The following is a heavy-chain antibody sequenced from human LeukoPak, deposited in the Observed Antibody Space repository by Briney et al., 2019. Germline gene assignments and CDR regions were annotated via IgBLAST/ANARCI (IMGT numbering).Heavy chain of an antibody. CDR3: VKDIAARPGGDYYYYYMDV. CDR1: GFTFDDYT. D-gene: IGHD6-6*01. CDR2: ISWDGGST. Sequence: PGGSLRLSCAASGFTFDDYTMHWVRQAPGKGLEWVSLISWDGGSTYYADSVKGRFTISRDNSKNSLYLQMNSLRTEDTALYYCVKDIAARPGGDYYYYYMDVWGKGTTVTVSS. J-gene: IGHJ6*03. V-gene: IGHV3-43*01.